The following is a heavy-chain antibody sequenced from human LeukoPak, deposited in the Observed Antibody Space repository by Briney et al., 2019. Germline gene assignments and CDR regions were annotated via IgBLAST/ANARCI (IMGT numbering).Heavy chain of an antibody. V-gene: IGHV1-69*05. J-gene: IGHJ4*02. CDR2: IIPIFGTA. Sequence: SVNVSCKASGGTFSSYAISWVRQAPGQGLEWMGGIIPIFGTANYAQKFQGRVTITTDESTSTAYMELSSLRSEDTAVYYCARSITIFGVVIRFGYWGQGTLVTVSS. CDR1: GGTFSSYA. CDR3: ARSITIFGVVIRFGY. D-gene: IGHD3-3*01.